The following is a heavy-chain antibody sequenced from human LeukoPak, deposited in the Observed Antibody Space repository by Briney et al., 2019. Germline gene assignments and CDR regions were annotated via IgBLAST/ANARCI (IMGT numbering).Heavy chain of an antibody. Sequence: PSETLSLTCTVSGGSISPYYWSWIRQTPGKGLEWIGYILYSGTTTNYNPSLKSRVTISVDTSKNQFSLKLSSVTAADTAVYYCARVGDWNDLVYWGQGTLVTVSS. CDR3: ARVGDWNDLVY. D-gene: IGHD1-1*01. J-gene: IGHJ4*02. V-gene: IGHV4-59*01. CDR1: GGSISPYY. CDR2: ILYSGTTT.